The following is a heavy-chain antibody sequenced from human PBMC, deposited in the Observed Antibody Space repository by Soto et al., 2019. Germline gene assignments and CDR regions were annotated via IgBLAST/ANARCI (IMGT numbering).Heavy chain of an antibody. Sequence: GGSLRLSCAASGFTFSGSAMHWVRQASGKGLEWVGRIRSKANSYATAYAASVKGRFTISRDDSKNTAYLQMNSLKTEDTAVYYCTRQYDYYDSSGYYGHFPNFDYWGQGTLVTVSS. CDR3: TRQYDYYDSSGYYGHFPNFDY. V-gene: IGHV3-73*01. CDR1: GFTFSGSA. J-gene: IGHJ4*02. CDR2: IRSKANSYAT. D-gene: IGHD3-22*01.